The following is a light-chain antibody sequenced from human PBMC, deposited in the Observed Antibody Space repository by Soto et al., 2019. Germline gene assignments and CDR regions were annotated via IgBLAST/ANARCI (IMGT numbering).Light chain of an antibody. CDR2: TNN. V-gene: IGLV1-44*01. CDR3: AACDDRLEGVV. Sequence: QSVLTQPPSASGTLGQRVTISCSGSSSNIGSNPVSWYQHLPGTAPKVLIFTNNQRHSGVPGRVSGAKSGTSGSLAISGLRSEDEAHYYCAACDDRLEGVVLGGGTKLTAL. J-gene: IGLJ3*02. CDR1: SSNIGSNP.